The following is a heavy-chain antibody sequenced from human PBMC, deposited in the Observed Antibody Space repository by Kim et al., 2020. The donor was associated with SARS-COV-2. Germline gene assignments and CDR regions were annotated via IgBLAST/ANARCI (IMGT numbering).Heavy chain of an antibody. Sequence: ASVKVSCKASGYTFTSYYMHWVRQAPGQGLEWMGIINPRGGSTSYAQKFQGRATMTRDTSTSTVYMELSNLRYEDTAVYYCARNSITMIVVDSWYFDLWGRGTLVSVSS. D-gene: IGHD3-22*01. V-gene: IGHV1-46*01. CDR1: GYTFTSYY. CDR2: INPRGGST. CDR3: ARNSITMIVVDSWYFDL. J-gene: IGHJ2*01.